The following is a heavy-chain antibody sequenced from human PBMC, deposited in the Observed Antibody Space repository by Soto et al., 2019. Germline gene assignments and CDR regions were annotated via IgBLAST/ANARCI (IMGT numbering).Heavy chain of an antibody. D-gene: IGHD3-22*01. CDR3: ARHAASGYDSFDI. Sequence: GESLKISCKVSGYNFTNCWIGWVRQVPGKGLEWMGIIYPGDSDTRYSPSFQGQVTISADKSISTAYLQWSSLKASDTAMFYCARHAASGYDSFDIWGQGTMVTVSS. V-gene: IGHV5-51*01. J-gene: IGHJ3*02. CDR2: IYPGDSDT. CDR1: GYNFTNCW.